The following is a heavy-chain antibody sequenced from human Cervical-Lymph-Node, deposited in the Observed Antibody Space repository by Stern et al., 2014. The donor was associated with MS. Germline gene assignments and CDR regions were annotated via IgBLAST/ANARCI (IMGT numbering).Heavy chain of an antibody. CDR1: GFTFSSYW. CDR3: AGSILLDR. Sequence: EVQLVESGGGLVQPGGSLRLSCAASGFTFSSYWMYWVRQTPRQGLVWVSRINSKGSSTSYAASVKGRFTISRDNAKNALYLQMTSLRAEDTAVYDCAGSILLDRWGQGTLVTVSS. V-gene: IGHV3-74*02. J-gene: IGHJ5*02. CDR2: INSKGSST. D-gene: IGHD2-21*01.